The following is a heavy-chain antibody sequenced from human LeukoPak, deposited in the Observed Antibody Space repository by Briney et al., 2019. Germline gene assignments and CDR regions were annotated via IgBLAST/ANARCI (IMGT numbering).Heavy chain of an antibody. CDR3: ARDPISGDRFDY. CDR1: GDTVPSNRAA. J-gene: IGHJ4*02. Sequence: PSQTLSLTCAISGDTVPSNRAAWTWIRQSPSRGLEWLGRTYYRSKWYNDYAPSVKSRITINPDTSKNQFSLQLNSVTPEDTAVYYCARDPISGDRFDYWGQGTLVTVSS. D-gene: IGHD7-27*01. V-gene: IGHV6-1*01. CDR2: TYYRSKWYN.